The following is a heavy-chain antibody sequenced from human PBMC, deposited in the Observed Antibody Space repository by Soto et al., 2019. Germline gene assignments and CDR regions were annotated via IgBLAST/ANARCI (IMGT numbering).Heavy chain of an antibody. CDR1: GGSISSFY. D-gene: IGHD3-3*01. Sequence: NPSETLSLTCSVSGGSISSFYWNWFRQPPGKTLEWIGYISDSGSTSYNPSLQGRVTISIDTSENQFSLKLRSVAAGDTAIYYCARADAESDSWSPFSGAIRNNWFDPWAQGMLVTVSS. V-gene: IGHV4-59*01. CDR2: ISDSGST. J-gene: IGHJ5*02. CDR3: ARADAESDSWSPFSGAIRNNWFDP.